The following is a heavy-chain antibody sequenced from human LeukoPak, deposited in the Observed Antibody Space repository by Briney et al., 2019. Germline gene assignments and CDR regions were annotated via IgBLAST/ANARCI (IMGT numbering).Heavy chain of an antibody. V-gene: IGHV3-33*01. D-gene: IGHD4-17*01. CDR2: IWYDGSNK. CDR3: ARDLNYGDYGFDP. J-gene: IGHJ5*02. Sequence: GGSLRLSCAASGFTFSSYGMHWVRQAPGKGLEWVAVIWYDGSNKYYADSVKGRFTISRDNSKNTLYLQMNSPRAEDTAVYYCARDLNYGDYGFDPWGQGTLVTVSS. CDR1: GFTFSSYG.